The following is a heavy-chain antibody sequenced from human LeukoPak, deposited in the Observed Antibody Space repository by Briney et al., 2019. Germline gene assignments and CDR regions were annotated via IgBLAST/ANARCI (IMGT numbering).Heavy chain of an antibody. J-gene: IGHJ4*02. CDR3: ASPYSSSSEGLPY. D-gene: IGHD6-6*01. V-gene: IGHV3-21*04. CDR2: ISSSSSYI. CDR1: GFTFSSYS. Sequence: GGSLRLSCAASGFTFSSYSMNWVRQAPGKGLEWVSSISSSSSYIYYADSVKGRFTISRDNAKNSLYLQMNSLRSEDTAVYYCASPYSSSSEGLPYWGQGTLVTVSS.